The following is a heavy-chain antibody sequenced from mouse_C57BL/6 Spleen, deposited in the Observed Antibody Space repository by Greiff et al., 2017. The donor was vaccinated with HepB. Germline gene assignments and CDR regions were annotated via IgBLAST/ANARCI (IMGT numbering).Heavy chain of an antibody. Sequence: QVQLQQSGAELVRPGSSVKLSCKASGYTFTSYWMHWVKQRPIQGLEWIGNIDPSDSETHYNQKFKDKATLTVDKSSSTAYMQLSSLTSEDSAVYYCARSYYDYDGWFAYLGQGTLVTVSA. V-gene: IGHV1-52*01. D-gene: IGHD2-4*01. CDR2: IDPSDSET. CDR1: GYTFTSYW. J-gene: IGHJ3*01. CDR3: ARSYYDYDGWFAY.